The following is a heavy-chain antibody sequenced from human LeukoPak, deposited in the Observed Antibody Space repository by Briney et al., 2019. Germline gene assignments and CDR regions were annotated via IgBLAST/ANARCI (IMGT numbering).Heavy chain of an antibody. CDR3: ARYGHSPYFDS. Sequence: ASVKVSFKASGYTFTHYHMHWGRQAPGQRREWMGIINPSGGSTSYAQKFQGRVTMTRDMSMSTVYMELSSLRSEDTAVYYCARYGHSPYFDSWGQGTLVTVSS. D-gene: IGHD3-10*01. J-gene: IGHJ4*02. V-gene: IGHV1-46*01. CDR2: INPSGGST. CDR1: GYTFTHYH.